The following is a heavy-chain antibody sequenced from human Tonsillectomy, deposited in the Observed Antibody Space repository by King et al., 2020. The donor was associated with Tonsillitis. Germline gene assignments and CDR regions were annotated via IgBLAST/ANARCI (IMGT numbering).Heavy chain of an antibody. CDR2: MNPKSGNT. D-gene: IGHD2-15*01. CDR3: ARVVVSPDGSGGSCYTLDS. J-gene: IGHJ4*02. CDR1: GYTFTKD. Sequence: QLVQSGAEVKKPGASVKVSCKASGYTFTKDINWVRQASGQGLEWMGWMNPKSGNTGYAQRFQGRVTMTRDSSINTAYMELSGLRSDDTAVDYCARVVVSPDGSGGSCYTLDSWGQGTLVTVSS. V-gene: IGHV1-8*01.